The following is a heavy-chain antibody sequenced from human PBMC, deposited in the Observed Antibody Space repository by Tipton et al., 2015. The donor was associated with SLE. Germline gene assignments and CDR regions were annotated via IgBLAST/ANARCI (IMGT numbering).Heavy chain of an antibody. CDR2: IYYSGST. Sequence: TLSLTCTVSGGSLKSSGYYWGWIRQPPRMGLEWIGTIYYSGSTYYNPSLKSRVTISVDMSKNQFSLTWTSVTAADTAVYYCAREWSSFDVWGQGTLVSVSA. J-gene: IGHJ4*02. V-gene: IGHV4-39*07. CDR1: GGSLKSSGYY. CDR3: AREWSSFDV. D-gene: IGHD2-15*01.